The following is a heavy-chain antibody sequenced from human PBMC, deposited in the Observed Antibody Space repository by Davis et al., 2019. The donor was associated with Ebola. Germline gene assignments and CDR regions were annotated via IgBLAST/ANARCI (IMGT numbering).Heavy chain of an antibody. CDR3: AREPIVVVTALYYYYGMDV. J-gene: IGHJ6*04. Sequence: ASVKVSCKASGYTFTSYYMHWVRQAPGQGLEWMGIINPSSGSTSYAQKFQGRVTMTRDTSTSTVYMELSSLRSEDTAVYYCAREPIVVVTALYYYYGMDVWGKGTTVTVSS. D-gene: IGHD2-21*02. CDR2: INPSSGST. CDR1: GYTFTSYY. V-gene: IGHV1-46*01.